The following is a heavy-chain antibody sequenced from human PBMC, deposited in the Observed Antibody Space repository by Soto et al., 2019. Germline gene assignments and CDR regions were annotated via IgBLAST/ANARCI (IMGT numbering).Heavy chain of an antibody. CDR1: GYTLTELS. Sequence: ASVKVSCKVSGYTLTELSMHWVRQAPGKGLEWMGGFDPEDGETIYAQKFQGRVTMTEDTSTDTAYMELSSLRSEDTAVYYCATDAMVRHGMDVWGQGTTVTVYS. J-gene: IGHJ6*02. D-gene: IGHD3-10*01. CDR3: ATDAMVRHGMDV. V-gene: IGHV1-24*01. CDR2: FDPEDGET.